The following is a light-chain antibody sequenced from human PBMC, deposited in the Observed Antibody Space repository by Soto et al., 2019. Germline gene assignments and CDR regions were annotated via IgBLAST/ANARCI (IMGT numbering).Light chain of an antibody. V-gene: IGKV1-39*01. J-gene: IGKJ2*01. CDR3: QQSFSAPRT. CDR2: DVS. Sequence: DIQMTQSPSSLSASVGDRVTVTCRASQTIGRYLSWYQQKPGKAPKLLIYDVSSLQTGVPSRFSGDESGTDFTLTISGLQPEDFATYYCQQSFSAPRTFGRGPSWRSN. CDR1: QTIGRY.